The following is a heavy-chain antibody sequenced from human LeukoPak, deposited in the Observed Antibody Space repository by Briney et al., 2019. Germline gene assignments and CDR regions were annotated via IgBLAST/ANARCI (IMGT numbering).Heavy chain of an antibody. CDR3: ARDLRGYSYGYLDF. Sequence: SETLSLTCTVSGGSISSYYWSWIRQPPGKGLEWIGYIYYSGNTNYNPSLKSRVTISVDTSKNQFSLKLSSVIAADTAVYFCARDLRGYSYGYLDFWGQGTLATVSS. CDR2: IYYSGNT. V-gene: IGHV4-59*01. D-gene: IGHD5-18*01. CDR1: GGSISSYY. J-gene: IGHJ4*02.